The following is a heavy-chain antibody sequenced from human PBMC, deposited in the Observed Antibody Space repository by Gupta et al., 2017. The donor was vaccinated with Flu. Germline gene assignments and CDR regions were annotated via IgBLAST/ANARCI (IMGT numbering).Heavy chain of an antibody. Sequence: QVQLVQSGADVGKPRASVMVSCRASGYSITDYYIHWVLQAPGQGLEWMGRVNPHSGSTNCENKYQGRVTLAMDTSISTAYMELTRLRTGDTAVYYCARERLCNTDSCYRWFDPWGQGTLVIVAS. J-gene: IGHJ5*02. CDR3: ARERLCNTDSCYRWFDP. CDR1: GYSITDYY. D-gene: IGHD2-21*01. V-gene: IGHV1-2*06. CDR2: VNPHSGST.